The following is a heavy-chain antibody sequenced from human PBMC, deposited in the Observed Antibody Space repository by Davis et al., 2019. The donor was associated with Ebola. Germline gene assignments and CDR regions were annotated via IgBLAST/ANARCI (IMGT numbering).Heavy chain of an antibody. Sequence: SETLSLTCTVSGASISAYFWTWIRQAPGKGLEWIAYIDYSGFTNYNPSLKSRCTISEDSSKNQFSLKLSSVTAADTAVYYCATVGTWGQGTLVTVSS. CDR3: ATVGT. J-gene: IGHJ4*02. V-gene: IGHV4-59*01. CDR2: IDYSGFT. CDR1: GASISAYF.